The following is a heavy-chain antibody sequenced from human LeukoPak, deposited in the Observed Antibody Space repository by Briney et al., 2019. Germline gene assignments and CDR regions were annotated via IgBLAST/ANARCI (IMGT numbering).Heavy chain of an antibody. D-gene: IGHD1-1*01. J-gene: IGHJ4*02. Sequence: ASVKVSCKASGYTFTSYGINWVRQATGQGLEWMGWMNPNSGNTGYAQKFQGRVTMTRNTSISTAYMELSSLRSEDTAVYYCARGVPKPNMSTTGPGRQTRYYFDYWGQGTLVTVSS. CDR1: GYTFTSYG. CDR2: MNPNSGNT. V-gene: IGHV1-8*01. CDR3: ARGVPKPNMSTTGPGRQTRYYFDY.